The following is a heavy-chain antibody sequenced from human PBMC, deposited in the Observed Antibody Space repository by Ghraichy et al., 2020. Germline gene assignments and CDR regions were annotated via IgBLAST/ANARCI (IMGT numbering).Heavy chain of an antibody. CDR2: INPNSGGT. CDR3: ARRRTGASFGFDA. D-gene: IGHD7-27*01. CDR1: GYTFTGYY. V-gene: IGHV1-2*06. J-gene: IGHJ5*02. Sequence: ASVKVSCKASGYTFTGYYMHWVRQAPGQGLEWMGRINPNSGGTNYAQKFQGRVTMTRDTSISTAYMELSRLRSDDTAVYYCARRRTGASFGFDAWGQGTLVTVSS.